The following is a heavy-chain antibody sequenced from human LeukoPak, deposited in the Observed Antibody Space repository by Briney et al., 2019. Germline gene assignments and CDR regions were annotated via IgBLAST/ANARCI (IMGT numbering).Heavy chain of an antibody. J-gene: IGHJ5*02. CDR2: VDVHGQGT. D-gene: IGHD2/OR15-2a*01. V-gene: IGHV3-74*01. Sequence: PGGSLRLSCAASGFTFSSYWMHWVRQAPGKGPVWVSRVDVHGQGTAYADSVKGRFTISRDNAKNTLSPQMNSLSAEDTAVYYCARSNYDSTTFYYHLDLWGQGTLVTVSS. CDR1: GFTFSSYW. CDR3: ARSNYDSTTFYYHLDL.